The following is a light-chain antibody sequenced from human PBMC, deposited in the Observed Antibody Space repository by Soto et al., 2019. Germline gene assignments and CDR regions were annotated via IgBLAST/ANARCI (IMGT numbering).Light chain of an antibody. CDR3: QQYYDAPFT. CDR2: WAS. Sequence: DFVMTQSPESLAVSLGERATINCKSSRSVLYTSNNKNYLAWYQQKPGQPPKLLIYWASIRESGVPDRFSGSGSGTDFTLTIGSLQAEDVEVYYCQQYYDAPFTCGQGTKLEIK. V-gene: IGKV4-1*01. CDR1: RSVLYTSNNKNY. J-gene: IGKJ2*01.